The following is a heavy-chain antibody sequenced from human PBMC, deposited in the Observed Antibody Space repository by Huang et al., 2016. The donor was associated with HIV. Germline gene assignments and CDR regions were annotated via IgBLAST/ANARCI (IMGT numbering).Heavy chain of an antibody. CDR1: ELPVGDQY. V-gene: IGHV3-11*04. D-gene: IGHD3-22*01. CDR3: AREWGSSGSPFDP. CDR2: ISSSGGTI. Sequence: LLESGGGLVKPGGSLRLSCAASELPVGDQYISWLRQAPGKGLEWVSYISSSGGTIQYADSGKGRFTVARDIARNSVYLQMNRLRVEDTAVYYCAREWGSSGSPFDPWGQGTLVTVSS. J-gene: IGHJ5*02.